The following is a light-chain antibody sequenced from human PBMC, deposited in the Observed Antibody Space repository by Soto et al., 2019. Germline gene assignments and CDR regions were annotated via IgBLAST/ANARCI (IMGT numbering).Light chain of an antibody. Sequence: QSALTQPRSVAGSPGQSVTLSCTGTSSDVGGYNYVSWYQHHPGKAPKLMIYDVSKRPSGVPDRLSGSKSGNTASLTISGLQAEDEADDYCCSYAGSYTWVFGGGTELTVL. CDR3: CSYAGSYTWV. CDR1: SSDVGGYNY. J-gene: IGLJ3*02. CDR2: DVS. V-gene: IGLV2-11*01.